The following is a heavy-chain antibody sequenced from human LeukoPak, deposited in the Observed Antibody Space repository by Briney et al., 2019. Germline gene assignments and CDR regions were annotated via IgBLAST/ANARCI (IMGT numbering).Heavy chain of an antibody. Sequence: GGSLRLSCTASGFTFSSYSMNWVRQAPGKGLEWVSSISTSSSYIYYADSVKGRFTISRDNAKNSLYLQMNSLRAEDTAVYYCARGRFGVSAYDSPFDYWGQGTLVTVSS. CDR2: ISTSSSYI. D-gene: IGHD5-12*01. CDR3: ARGRFGVSAYDSPFDY. J-gene: IGHJ4*02. CDR1: GFTFSSYS. V-gene: IGHV3-21*01.